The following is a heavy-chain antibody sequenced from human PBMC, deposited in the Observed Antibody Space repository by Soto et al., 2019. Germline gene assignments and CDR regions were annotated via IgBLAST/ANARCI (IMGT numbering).Heavy chain of an antibody. J-gene: IGHJ4*02. Sequence: QVQLVQSGAEVKKPGSSVKVSCKASGGSFSSYAFSWVRQAPGEGLEWMGGIIPMFGTANYVQKFQGRVTITADESTSTAYMELTSLRSEDTAFYHCAGGGCYYDGSGYYAFAYWGQGTLVTVSS. CDR1: GGSFSSYA. CDR3: AGGGCYYDGSGYYAFAY. D-gene: IGHD3-22*01. CDR2: IIPMFGTA. V-gene: IGHV1-69*01.